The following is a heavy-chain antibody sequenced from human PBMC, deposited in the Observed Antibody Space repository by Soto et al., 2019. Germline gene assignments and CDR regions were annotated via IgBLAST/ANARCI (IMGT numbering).Heavy chain of an antibody. CDR2: INANNGKT. CDR3: AISSGYYTYYFDY. V-gene: IGHV1-46*01. Sequence: ASVKVSCKASGYTFTTYYMHWVRQAPGQGLEWLGRINANNGKTIYAQKFQGRVTMTEDTSTNTAYMELSSLRSEDTAVYYCAISSGYYTYYFDYWGQGTLVTVSS. CDR1: GYTFTTYY. D-gene: IGHD3-22*01. J-gene: IGHJ4*02.